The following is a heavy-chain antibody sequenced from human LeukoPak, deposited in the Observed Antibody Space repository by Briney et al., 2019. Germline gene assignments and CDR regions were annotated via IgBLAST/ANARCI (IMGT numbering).Heavy chain of an antibody. CDR2: IYYSGST. D-gene: IGHD3-10*01. J-gene: IGHJ4*01. CDR1: GGSISTTSYY. CDR3: ARYDYYGSGSPDY. Sequence: PSETLSLTCIVSGGSISTTSYYWGWIRQPPGKGLEWIGSIYYSGSTYYTPSLKSRATISVDTSKNQFSLKLTSVTAADTAVYYCARYDYYGSGSPDYWGQGTLVTVSS. V-gene: IGHV4-39*01.